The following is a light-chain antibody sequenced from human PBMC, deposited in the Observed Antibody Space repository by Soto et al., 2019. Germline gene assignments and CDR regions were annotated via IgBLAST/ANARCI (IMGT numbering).Light chain of an antibody. CDR1: QSVLYSSNNKNY. Sequence: DIVMTQSPDSLAVSLGERATINCRSSQSVLYSSNNKNYLTWYQQKPGQPPKLLIYWASTRESGVPDRFSGSGSGTDFTLTISNLQAEDVAVYYCQQNYATPITFGQGTRLEIK. CDR2: WAS. CDR3: QQNYATPIT. J-gene: IGKJ5*01. V-gene: IGKV4-1*01.